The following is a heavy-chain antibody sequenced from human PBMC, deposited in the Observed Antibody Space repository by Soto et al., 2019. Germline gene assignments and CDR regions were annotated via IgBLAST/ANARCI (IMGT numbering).Heavy chain of an antibody. CDR1: GGTFSSYT. CDR2: IIPILGIA. V-gene: IGHV1-69*02. J-gene: IGHJ4*02. Sequence: QVQLVQSGAAVKKPGSSVKVSCTASGGTFSSYTISWVRQAPGQGLEWMGRIIPILGIANYAQKFQGRVTITADKSTSTAYMDLSSLRSEDTAVYDGATPGGEMGFDYGGQGALVTVSS. CDR3: ATPGGEMGFDY. D-gene: IGHD3-10*01.